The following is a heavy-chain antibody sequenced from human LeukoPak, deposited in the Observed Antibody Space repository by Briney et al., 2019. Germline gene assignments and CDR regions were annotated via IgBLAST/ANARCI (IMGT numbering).Heavy chain of an antibody. J-gene: IGHJ3*02. CDR2: ISSSGGAI. V-gene: IGHV3-48*03. Sequence: PGGSLRLSCAASGFTFSSYEMNWVRQAPGKGLEWVSYISSSGGAIYYADSVKGRFTISRDNAKNSLYLQMNSLRAEDTAVYYCARVTGGITMDRGVIGAFDIWGQGKMVTVSS. D-gene: IGHD3-10*01. CDR3: ARVTGGITMDRGVIGAFDI. CDR1: GFTFSSYE.